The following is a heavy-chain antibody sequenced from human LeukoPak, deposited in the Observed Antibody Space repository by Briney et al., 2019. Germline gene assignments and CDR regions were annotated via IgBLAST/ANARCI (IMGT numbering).Heavy chain of an antibody. CDR2: INPNSGGT. CDR1: GYTFTGYY. V-gene: IGHV1-2*02. CDR3: ARVDVLVVADPEGENYYYYMDV. Sequence: ASVKVSCKASGYTFTGYYMHWVRQAPGQGLEWMGWINPNSGGTNYAQKFQGRVTMTRDTSISTAYMELSRLRSGDTAVYYCARVDVLVVADPEGENYYYYMDVWGKGTTVTISS. D-gene: IGHD2-15*01. J-gene: IGHJ6*03.